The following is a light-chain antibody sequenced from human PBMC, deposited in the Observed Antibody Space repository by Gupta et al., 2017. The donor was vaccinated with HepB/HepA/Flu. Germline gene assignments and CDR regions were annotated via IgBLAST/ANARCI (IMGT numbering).Light chain of an antibody. CDR3: CSYVGNDNLI. CDR2: EVS. V-gene: IGLV2-23*02. J-gene: IGLJ2*01. Sequence: QSALTQPASVSGSPGQSITIPCAGSSSDVGRWNLVSWYQQHPDKAPKVIIFEVSERPSGVSTRFSGSKSGNTASLTISGLQAEDEAYYYCCSYVGNDNLIFGGGTKLTVL. CDR1: SSDVGRWNL.